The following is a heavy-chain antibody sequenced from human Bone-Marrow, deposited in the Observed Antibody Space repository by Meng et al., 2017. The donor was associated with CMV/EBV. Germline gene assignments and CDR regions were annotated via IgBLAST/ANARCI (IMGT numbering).Heavy chain of an antibody. D-gene: IGHD2-2*02. CDR2: ISYDGSNK. Sequence: GGSLRLSCAASGFTFSSYAMHWVRQAPGKGLEWVAVISYDGSNKYYADSVKGRFTISRDNSKNTLYLQMNSLRAEDTAVYYCAKDDGVCSSTSCYTPPHRGQGTLVTVSS. J-gene: IGHJ4*02. CDR3: AKDDGVCSSTSCYTPPH. CDR1: GFTFSSYA. V-gene: IGHV3-30-3*01.